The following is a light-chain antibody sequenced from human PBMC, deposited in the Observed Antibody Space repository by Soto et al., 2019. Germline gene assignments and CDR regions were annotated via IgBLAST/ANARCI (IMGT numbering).Light chain of an antibody. V-gene: IGKV3-20*01. CDR2: GAS. CDR1: QSVSSTF. Sequence: EIVLTQSPGTLSLTPGERATLSCRASQSVSSTFLAWYQQKPGQAPKVLIYGASTRATGIPDRFSGSGSGTDFTLTISRLEPVDFAMYYCQQYESSRTFGQGTKVEMK. CDR3: QQYESSRT. J-gene: IGKJ1*01.